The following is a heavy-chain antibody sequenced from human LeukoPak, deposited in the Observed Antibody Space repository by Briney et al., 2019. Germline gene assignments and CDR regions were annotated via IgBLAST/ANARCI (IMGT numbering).Heavy chain of an antibody. CDR3: ARGGIVGATMVPDAFDI. Sequence: PSETLSLTCTVSGYSISSGYYWSWIRQPPGKGLEWIGYIYYSGSTNYNPSLKSRVTISVDTSKNQFSLKLSSVTAADTAVYYCARGGIVGATMVPDAFDIWGQGTMVTVSS. J-gene: IGHJ3*02. CDR2: IYYSGST. D-gene: IGHD1-26*01. CDR1: GYSISSGYY. V-gene: IGHV4-38-2*02.